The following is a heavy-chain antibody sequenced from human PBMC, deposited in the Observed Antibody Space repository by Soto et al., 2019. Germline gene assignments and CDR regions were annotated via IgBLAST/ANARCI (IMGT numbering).Heavy chain of an antibody. Sequence: GGSLRLSCAASGFTFSSYWMSWVRQAPGKGLEWVANIKQDGSEKYYVDSVKGRFTISRDNAKNSLYLQMNSLRAEDTAVYYCARCHPGIAAAGTDYWGQGTLVTVSS. CDR2: IKQDGSEK. D-gene: IGHD6-13*01. V-gene: IGHV3-7*04. CDR3: ARCHPGIAAAGTDY. CDR1: GFTFSSYW. J-gene: IGHJ4*02.